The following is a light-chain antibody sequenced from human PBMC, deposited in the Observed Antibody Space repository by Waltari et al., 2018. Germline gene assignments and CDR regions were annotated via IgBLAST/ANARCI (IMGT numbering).Light chain of an antibody. CDR1: SSDVGSYNL. Sequence: QSALTQPASVSGSPGQSITIPCTGTSSDVGSYNLVSWYQQHPGKAPKLMIYEGSKRPSGVSNRFSDSKSGNTASLTISGLQAEDEADYYCCSYAGSSTLWVFGGGTKLTVL. V-gene: IGLV2-23*01. CDR3: CSYAGSSTLWV. CDR2: EGS. J-gene: IGLJ3*02.